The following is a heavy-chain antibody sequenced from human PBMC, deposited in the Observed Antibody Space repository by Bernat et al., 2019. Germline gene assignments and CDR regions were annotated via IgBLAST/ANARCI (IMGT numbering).Heavy chain of an antibody. V-gene: IGHV3-33*01. CDR3: ARNTYYYDSSGYLSDY. Sequence: QVQLVESGGGVVQPGRSLRLSFAASGFTFSSYGMHWVRQAPGKGLEWVAVIWYDGSNKYYADSVKGRFTISRDNSKNTLYLQMNSLRAEDTAVYYCARNTYYYDSSGYLSDYWGQGTLVTVSS. J-gene: IGHJ4*02. CDR1: GFTFSSYG. D-gene: IGHD3-22*01. CDR2: IWYDGSNK.